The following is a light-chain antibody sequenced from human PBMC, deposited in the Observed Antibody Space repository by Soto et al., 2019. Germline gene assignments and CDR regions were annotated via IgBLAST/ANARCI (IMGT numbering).Light chain of an antibody. CDR1: QSISSW. Sequence: DIQMTQSPSTLSASVGDRVTITCRASQSISSWLAWYQQKPGKAPKLLIYDDSSLESGVPSRFSGSGSGTEFTLTISSMQPDDFATYYCQQYNSYSPVAFGQGTKLEIK. CDR2: DDS. J-gene: IGKJ2*01. V-gene: IGKV1-5*01. CDR3: QQYNSYSPVA.